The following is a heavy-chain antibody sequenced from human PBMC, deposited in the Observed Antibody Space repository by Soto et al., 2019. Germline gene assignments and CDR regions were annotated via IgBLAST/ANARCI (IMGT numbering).Heavy chain of an antibody. Sequence: ASVKVSCKASGYTFTDYYIQRVRQAPGQGLEYMGWISPKSDGEAHAQKFRGRVTMTRDTSVNSAYLHLSSLTSDDTAVYFCPRCKRGWRCHMVYWGERMLVSVSS. V-gene: IGHV1-2*02. CDR3: PRCKRGWRCHMVY. CDR1: GYTFTDYY. CDR2: ISPKSDGE. J-gene: IGHJ4*02. D-gene: IGHD2-21*01.